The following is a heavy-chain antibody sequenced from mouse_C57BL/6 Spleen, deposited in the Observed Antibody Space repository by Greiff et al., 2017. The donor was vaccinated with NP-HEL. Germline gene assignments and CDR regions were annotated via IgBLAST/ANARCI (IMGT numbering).Heavy chain of an antibody. V-gene: IGHV1-82*01. D-gene: IGHD1-1*01. CDR1: GYAFSSSW. CDR3: ARSAYYGSSYDY. CDR2: IYPGDGDT. Sequence: QVQLKESGPELVKPGASVKISCKASGYAFSSSWMNWVKQRPGKGLEWIGRIYPGDGDTNYNGKFKGKATLTADKSSSTAYMQLSSLTSEDSAVYFCARSAYYGSSYDYWGQGTTLTVSS. J-gene: IGHJ2*01.